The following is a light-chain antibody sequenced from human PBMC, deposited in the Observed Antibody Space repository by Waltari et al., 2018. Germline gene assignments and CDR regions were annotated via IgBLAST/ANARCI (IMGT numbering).Light chain of an antibody. V-gene: IGKV3-15*01. CDR3: QQYDNWPLT. J-gene: IGKJ4*01. CDR1: QSISSSY. CDR2: GIS. Sequence: ETVLTQSPATLSVSPGERATLSCRASQSISSSYFALYQQKPGQAPRLLISGISTRATGIPARFSGSGSGTEFTLTISSLQSEDFAVYYCQQYDNWPLTFGGGTKVEIK.